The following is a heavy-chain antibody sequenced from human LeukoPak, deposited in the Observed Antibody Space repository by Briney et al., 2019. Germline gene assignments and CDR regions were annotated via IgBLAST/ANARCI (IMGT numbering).Heavy chain of an antibody. CDR1: GYTFTGYY. J-gene: IGHJ3*02. D-gene: IGHD1-26*01. Sequence: ASVKVSCKASGYTFTGYYMHWVRQAPGQGLEWMGWINPNSGGTNYAQKFQGRVTMTRDTSISTAYMELSRLRSDDTAVYYCARPALSGSYSDAFDIWGQGTMVTVSS. V-gene: IGHV1-2*02. CDR3: ARPALSGSYSDAFDI. CDR2: INPNSGGT.